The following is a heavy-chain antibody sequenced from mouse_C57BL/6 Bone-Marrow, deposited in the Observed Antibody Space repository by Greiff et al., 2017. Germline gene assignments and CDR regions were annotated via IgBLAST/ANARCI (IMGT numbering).Heavy chain of an antibody. CDR3: ARDAPGGYYSYWYFDV. CDR2: SRNKANDYTT. D-gene: IGHD2-3*01. V-gene: IGHV7-1*01. J-gene: IGHJ1*03. CDR1: GFTFSDFY. Sequence: EVQGVESGGGLVQSGRSLRLSCATSGFTFSDFYMEWVRQAPGKGLEWIAASRNKANDYTTEYSASVKGRFIVSRDTSQSILYLQMNALRAEDTAIYYCARDAPGGYYSYWYFDVWGTGTTVTVSS.